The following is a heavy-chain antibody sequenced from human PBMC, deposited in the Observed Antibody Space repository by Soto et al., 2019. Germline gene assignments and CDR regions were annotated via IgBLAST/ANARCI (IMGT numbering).Heavy chain of an antibody. CDR1: GFTFSGSA. Sequence: EVQLVESGGGLVQPGGSLKLSCAASGFTFSGSAMHWVRQASGKGLEWVGRIRSKADRYATAYVASVKGRFIISRDDSKTTAYLQMNSLKTEDTAVYYCTTVDYWGQGALVTVSS. V-gene: IGHV3-73*01. J-gene: IGHJ4*02. CDR2: IRSKADRYAT. CDR3: TTVDY.